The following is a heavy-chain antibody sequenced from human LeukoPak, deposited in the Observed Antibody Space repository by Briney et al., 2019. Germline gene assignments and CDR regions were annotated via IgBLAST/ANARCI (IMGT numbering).Heavy chain of an antibody. CDR1: GYSFTSYW. Sequence: GESLKISCKGSGYSFTSYWIGWVRQAPGKGLEWVANIKEDGSEKYYVDSVKGRFTISRDNAKNSLYLQMNRLRVEDTAVYYCARDRWKAFDCWGQGTLVTVSS. D-gene: IGHD1-1*01. CDR2: IKEDGSEK. J-gene: IGHJ4*02. V-gene: IGHV3-7*01. CDR3: ARDRWKAFDC.